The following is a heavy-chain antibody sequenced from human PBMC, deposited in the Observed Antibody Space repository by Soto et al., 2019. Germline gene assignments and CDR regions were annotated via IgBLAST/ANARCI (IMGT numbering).Heavy chain of an antibody. CDR1: GFTFSSYW. J-gene: IGHJ4*02. D-gene: IGHD1-26*01. V-gene: IGHV3-7*01. CDR2: IKQDGSEK. CDR3: ARDPGSIGYSGSQTPGLFDY. Sequence: GGSLRLSCAASGFTFSSYWMSWVRQAPGKGLEWVANIKQDGSEKYYVDSVKGRFTISRDNAKNSLFLQMNSLRAEDTAVYYCARDPGSIGYSGSQTPGLFDYWGQGTLVTVSS.